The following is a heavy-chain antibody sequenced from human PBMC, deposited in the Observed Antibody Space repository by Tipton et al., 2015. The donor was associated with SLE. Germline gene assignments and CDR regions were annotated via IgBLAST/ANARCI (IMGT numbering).Heavy chain of an antibody. CDR1: GFNFSTYW. Sequence: SLRLSCAASGFNFSTYWMSWVRQAPGTGLEWVANIRQDEVETYYVDSVKGRFTISGDNAKNSLYLQMNSLTAEDTAVYYCARKVAVTGLVDYWGQGTLVIVSS. CDR3: ARKVAVTGLVDY. D-gene: IGHD6-19*01. CDR2: IRQDEVET. J-gene: IGHJ4*02. V-gene: IGHV3-7*01.